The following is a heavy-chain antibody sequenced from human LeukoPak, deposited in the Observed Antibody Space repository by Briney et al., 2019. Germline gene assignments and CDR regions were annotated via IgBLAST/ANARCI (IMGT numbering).Heavy chain of an antibody. Sequence: SETLSLTCTVSGGSISSYYWSWIRQPPGKGLEWIGYIYYSGSTNYNPSLKSRVTISVDTSKNQFSLKLSSVTAADTAVYYCARLIGGTGVTFDIWGQGTMVTVSS. V-gene: IGHV4-59*08. CDR3: ARLIGGTGVTFDI. CDR2: IYYSGST. D-gene: IGHD3-16*01. J-gene: IGHJ3*02. CDR1: GGSISSYY.